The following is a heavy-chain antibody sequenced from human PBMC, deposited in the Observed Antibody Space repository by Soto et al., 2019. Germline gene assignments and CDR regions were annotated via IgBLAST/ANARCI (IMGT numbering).Heavy chain of an antibody. Sequence: QITLNESGPTLVKPTQTLTLTCTLSGFSISTSGVGVGWIRQPPGQALEWLALIYWDDAKRYSPSLKSRFTITKDTSKNQVVLTMTNMDPVDTATYYCAHRIDSYGTSHYYGMEVWGQGTTVIVSS. D-gene: IGHD5-18*01. CDR1: GFSISTSGVG. J-gene: IGHJ6*02. V-gene: IGHV2-5*02. CDR3: AHRIDSYGTSHYYGMEV. CDR2: IYWDDAK.